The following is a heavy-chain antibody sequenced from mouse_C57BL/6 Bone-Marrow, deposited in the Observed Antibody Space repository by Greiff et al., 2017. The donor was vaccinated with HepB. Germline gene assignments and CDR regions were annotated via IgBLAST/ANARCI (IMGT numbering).Heavy chain of an antibody. D-gene: IGHD6-5*01. Sequence: QVQLQQPGAELVMPGASVKLSCKASGYTFTSYWMHWVKQRPGQGLEWIGEIDPSDSYTNYNQKFKGKSTLTVDKSSSTAYMQLSSLTSEGSAVYYCAREGLYWAPTAWFAYWGQGTLVTVSA. V-gene: IGHV1-69*01. CDR3: AREGLYWAPTAWFAY. J-gene: IGHJ3*01. CDR1: GYTFTSYW. CDR2: IDPSDSYT.